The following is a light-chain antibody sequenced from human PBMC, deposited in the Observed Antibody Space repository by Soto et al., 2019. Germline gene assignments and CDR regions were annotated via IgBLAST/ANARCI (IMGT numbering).Light chain of an antibody. CDR1: QSFSSN. V-gene: IGKV3-15*01. J-gene: IGKJ1*01. Sequence: EIVMTQSPATLSVSPGERATISCRASQSFSSNLACYQQKPGQAPRLLIYGASTRATGIPARFSGSGSGTEFTLTISSLQSEDFAVYYCQQYNNWPRRTFGQGTKVDIK. CDR2: GAS. CDR3: QQYNNWPRRT.